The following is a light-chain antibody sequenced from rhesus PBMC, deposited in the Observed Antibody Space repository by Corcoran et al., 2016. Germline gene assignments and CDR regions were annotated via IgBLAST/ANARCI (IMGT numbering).Light chain of an antibody. V-gene: IGKV1S4*01. J-gene: IGKJ4*01. CDR3: QQHSSYPLT. CDR1: QGISSW. CDR2: TAS. Sequence: DIQMTQSPSSLSASVGDRVTITCQASQGISSWLAWYQQKPGKAPKLLLYTASSLQSGVPSRFSGSGSGTDFTLTISSLKPEDFATYYCQQHSSYPLTFGGGTKVEIK.